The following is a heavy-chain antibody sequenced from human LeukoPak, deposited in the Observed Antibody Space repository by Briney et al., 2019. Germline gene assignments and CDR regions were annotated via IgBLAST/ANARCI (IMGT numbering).Heavy chain of an antibody. CDR3: ARDEYSSSSEY. D-gene: IGHD6-6*01. CDR1: GYTFTSYG. CDR2: ISAYNGNT. V-gene: IGHV1-18*01. Sequence: ASVKVSCKASGYTFTSYGISWVRPAPGQRLGWMGWISAYNGNTNYAQKLQGRVTMTTDTSTSTAYMELRSLRSHATAVYYCARDEYSSSSEYWGQGTLVTVSS. J-gene: IGHJ4*02.